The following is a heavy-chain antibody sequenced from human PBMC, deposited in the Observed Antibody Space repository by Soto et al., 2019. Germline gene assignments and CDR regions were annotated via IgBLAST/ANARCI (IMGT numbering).Heavy chain of an antibody. J-gene: IGHJ4*02. D-gene: IGHD3-10*01. CDR3: ARHRVWFGESADFDY. Sequence: PSETLSLTCTVSGGSISSSSYYSGWIRQPPGKGLEWIGSIYYSGSTYYNPSLKSRVTISVDTSKNQFSLKLSSVTAADTAVYYCARHRVWFGESADFDYWGQGTLVTVSS. CDR2: IYYSGST. CDR1: GGSISSSSYY. V-gene: IGHV4-39*01.